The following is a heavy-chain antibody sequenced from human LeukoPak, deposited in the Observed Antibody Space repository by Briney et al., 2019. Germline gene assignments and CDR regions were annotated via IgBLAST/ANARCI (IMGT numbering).Heavy chain of an antibody. Sequence: PSETLSLTCTVSGGSISSSSYYWGWIRQPPGKGLEWIGSIYYSGSTYRNPSLKSRVTISVDTSKNQFSLKLSSVTAADTAVYYCARDAPSAMVRGTWGQGTLVTVSS. CDR3: ARDAPSAMVRGT. CDR2: IYYSGST. V-gene: IGHV4-39*07. J-gene: IGHJ5*02. CDR1: GGSISSSSYY. D-gene: IGHD3-10*01.